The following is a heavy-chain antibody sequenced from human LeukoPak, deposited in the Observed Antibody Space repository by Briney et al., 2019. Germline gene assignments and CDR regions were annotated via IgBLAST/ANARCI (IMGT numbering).Heavy chain of an antibody. V-gene: IGHV3-7*01. Sequence: GGSLRLSCAASGFTFSSYWMSWVRQAPGKGLEWVANIKQDGSEKYYVDSVKGRFTISRDNAKNSLYLQMNSLRAEDTAVYYCARVGITMIVVDYYFDYWGQGTLVTVSS. CDR2: IKQDGSEK. J-gene: IGHJ4*02. CDR3: ARVGITMIVVDYYFDY. D-gene: IGHD3-22*01. CDR1: GFTFSSYW.